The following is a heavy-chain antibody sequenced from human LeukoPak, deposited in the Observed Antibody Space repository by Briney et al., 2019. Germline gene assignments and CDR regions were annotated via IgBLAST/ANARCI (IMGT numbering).Heavy chain of an antibody. V-gene: IGHV4-59*01. CDR2: INYSGNT. J-gene: IGHJ6*02. D-gene: IGHD3-10*01. Sequence: SETLSLTCSVFGGSISTYSWSWIRQPPGKGLEWIGYINYSGNTDKNPSLKSRVTMSVDTSKNQVSLRLTSVTAADTALYYCTRRGIRITKIRDYSGMDVWGQGTTVTVSS. CDR3: TRRGIRITKIRDYSGMDV. CDR1: GGSISTYS.